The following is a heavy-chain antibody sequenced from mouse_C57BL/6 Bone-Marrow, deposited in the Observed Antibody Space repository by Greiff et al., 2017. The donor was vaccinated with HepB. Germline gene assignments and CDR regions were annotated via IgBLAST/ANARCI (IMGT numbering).Heavy chain of an antibody. CDR1: GYTFTSYG. CDR3: ARDEAFYYDYEFAY. D-gene: IGHD2-4*01. V-gene: IGHV1-81*01. CDR2: IYPRSGNT. Sequence: VQLQQSGAELARPGASVKLSCKASGYTFTSYGISWVKQRTGQGLEWIGEIYPRSGNTYYNEKFKCKATLTADKSSSTAYMELRSLTSEDSAVYFCARDEAFYYDYEFAYWGQGTRVTVSA. J-gene: IGHJ3*01.